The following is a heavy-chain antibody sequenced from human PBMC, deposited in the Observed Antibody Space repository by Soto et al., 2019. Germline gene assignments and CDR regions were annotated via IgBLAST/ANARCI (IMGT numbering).Heavy chain of an antibody. V-gene: IGHV5-51*01. Sequence: GESLKISCKGAGYDFTTHWIAWVRQMPGKGLEWVGIVYPGDSDTRYRPSFQAQVIISVDKSITTAYLQWASLKASDTAMYYCATATTIRTYKDYYFDHWGKGTLVTVSS. CDR1: GYDFTTHW. CDR2: VYPGDSDT. D-gene: IGHD6-25*01. CDR3: ATATTIRTYKDYYFDH. J-gene: IGHJ4*02.